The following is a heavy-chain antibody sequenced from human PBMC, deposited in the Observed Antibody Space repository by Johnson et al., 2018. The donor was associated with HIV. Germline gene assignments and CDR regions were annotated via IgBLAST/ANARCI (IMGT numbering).Heavy chain of an antibody. CDR2: INWNGGRT. J-gene: IGHJ3*02. Sequence: ELQLVESGGGVVRPGVSLRLSCSAPGFTFSSSGMHWVRQAPGKGLAWVSGINWNGGRTGYADPVKGRFTISRDNAKNSLYLQMNSLRAEDTALYYCARDRTGGAFDIWGQGTMVTVSS. D-gene: IGHD1-26*01. V-gene: IGHV3-20*04. CDR3: ARDRTGGAFDI. CDR1: GFTFSSSG.